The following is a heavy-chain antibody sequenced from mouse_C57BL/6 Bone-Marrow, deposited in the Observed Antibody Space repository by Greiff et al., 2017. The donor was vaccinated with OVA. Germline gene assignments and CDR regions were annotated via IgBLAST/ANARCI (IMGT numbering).Heavy chain of an antibody. Sequence: QVQLQQSGAELARPGASVKLSCKASGYTFTSYGISWVKQRTGQGLEWIGEIYPRSGNTYYTEKFKGKATLTADKSSSTAYMELRSLTSEDSAVYVGARRVYYGSSYRGAFDYWGQGTTLTVSS. V-gene: IGHV1-81*01. D-gene: IGHD1-1*01. CDR1: GYTFTSYG. J-gene: IGHJ2*01. CDR2: IYPRSGNT. CDR3: ARRVYYGSSYRGAFDY.